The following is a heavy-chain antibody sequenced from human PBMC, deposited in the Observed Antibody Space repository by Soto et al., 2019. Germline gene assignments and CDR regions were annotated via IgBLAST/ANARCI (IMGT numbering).Heavy chain of an antibody. CDR2: ISWNSGSI. CDR3: TRGTDLLFCTGTSCPGIDL. D-gene: IGHD2-2*01. V-gene: IGHV3-9*01. CDR1: GFTFDDYA. Sequence: GGSLRLSCAASGFTFDDYAMHWVRQAPGKGLEWVSGISWNSGSIGYADSVKGRFTISRDNAKNSLYLQMYSLRVEDTAVYYCTRGTDLLFCTGTSCPGIDLWGLGTTVTVSS. J-gene: IGHJ6*02.